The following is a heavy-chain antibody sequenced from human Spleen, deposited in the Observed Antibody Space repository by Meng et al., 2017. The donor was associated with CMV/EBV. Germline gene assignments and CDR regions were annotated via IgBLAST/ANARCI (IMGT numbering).Heavy chain of an antibody. CDR2: IHPHRGDT. CDR3: ARDNNWGPDY. V-gene: IGHV1-2*02. J-gene: IGHJ4*02. D-gene: IGHD7-27*01. CDR1: GGSFSIYH. Sequence: ASVKVSCKASGGSFSIYHMWWVRQAPGQGLEWMGWIHPHRGDTNYAQQFQGRVTLTRDTSINTGYMELTRLTSDDTAVYYCARDNNWGPDYWGQGTLVTVSS.